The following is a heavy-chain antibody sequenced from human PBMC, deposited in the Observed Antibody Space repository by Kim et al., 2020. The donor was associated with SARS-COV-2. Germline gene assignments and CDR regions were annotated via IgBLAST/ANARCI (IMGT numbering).Heavy chain of an antibody. V-gene: IGHV3-11*06. Sequence: GGSLRLSCAASGFTFNDYYMSWIRQAPGKGLEWISYISTNNNFTYYGDSLRGRFTVSRDNAKNSLFLQMNSLRAEDTAVYYCARLHMRGSGSFLYYFDYWGQGALVTVSS. CDR1: GFTFNDYY. D-gene: IGHD6-19*01. CDR3: ARLHMRGSGSFLYYFDY. J-gene: IGHJ4*02. CDR2: ISTNNNFT.